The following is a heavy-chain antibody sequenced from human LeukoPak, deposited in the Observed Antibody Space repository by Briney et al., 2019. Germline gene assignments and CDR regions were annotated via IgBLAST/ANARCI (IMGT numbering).Heavy chain of an antibody. Sequence: GGSLRLSCAASGFTFSSYSMNWVRQAPGKGLEWVSVIYSGGSTYYADSVKGRFTISRDNSKNPLYLQMNSLRAEDTAVYYCANLQPGGSSWFFVLFTDNNWFDPWGQGTLVTVSS. CDR2: IYSGGST. CDR1: GFTFSSYS. V-gene: IGHV3-53*01. CDR3: ANLQPGGSSWFFVLFTDNNWFDP. J-gene: IGHJ5*02. D-gene: IGHD6-13*01.